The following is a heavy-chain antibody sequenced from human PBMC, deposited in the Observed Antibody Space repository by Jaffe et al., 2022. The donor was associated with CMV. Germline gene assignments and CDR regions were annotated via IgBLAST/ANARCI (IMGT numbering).Heavy chain of an antibody. J-gene: IGHJ4*02. CDR2: ISWNSRSM. CDR3: AKVPSRLEVPYYFDS. V-gene: IGHV3-9*01. Sequence: EMQLVESGGGLVQPGRSLRLSCAASGFTFDDYAMHWVRQAPGKGLEWVSGISWNSRSMGYADSVKGRFTISRDNAKSSLFLQMNSLRAEDTAFYYCAKVPSRLEVPYYFDSWGQGTLVTVSS. D-gene: IGHD1-7*01. CDR1: GFTFDDYA.